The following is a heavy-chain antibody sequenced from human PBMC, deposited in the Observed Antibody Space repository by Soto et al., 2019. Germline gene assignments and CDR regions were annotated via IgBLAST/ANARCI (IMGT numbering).Heavy chain of an antibody. CDR1: GFTFSSYW. Sequence: EVQLVESGGGLVQPGGSLRLSCAASGFTFSSYWMHWVRQAPGKGLVWVSRINSDGSSTSYADSVKGRFTISRDNAKNTLYLQMNSLRGEDTAVYYCARDRGWFGEVPFDYWGQGTLVTVSS. CDR2: INSDGSST. D-gene: IGHD3-10*01. J-gene: IGHJ4*02. V-gene: IGHV3-74*01. CDR3: ARDRGWFGEVPFDY.